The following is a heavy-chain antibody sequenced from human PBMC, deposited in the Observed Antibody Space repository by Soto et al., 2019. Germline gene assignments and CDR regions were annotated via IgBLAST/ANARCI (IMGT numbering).Heavy chain of an antibody. J-gene: IGHJ3*02. D-gene: IGHD6-25*01. CDR3: ARDRLVAFDI. CDR1: GFTFSSYA. CDR2: ISYDGSNK. V-gene: IGHV3-30-3*01. Sequence: QVQLVESGGGVVQPGRSLRLSCAASGFTFSSYAMHWVRQAPGKGLEWVAVISYDGSNKYYADSVKGRFTISRDNSKNTLYLQMNSLRAEDTAVYYCARDRLVAFDIWGQGTMVTVSS.